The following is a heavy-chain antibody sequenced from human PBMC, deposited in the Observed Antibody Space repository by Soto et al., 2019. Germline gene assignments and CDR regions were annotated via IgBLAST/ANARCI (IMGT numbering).Heavy chain of an antibody. CDR1: GFRFDDYA. D-gene: IGHD5-18*01. CDR3: AKGKGTGYSYPHDYSDS. V-gene: IGHV3-9*01. CDR2: IVWNSEIR. J-gene: IGHJ4*02. Sequence: EVQLVESGGGLVQPGRSLTLSCAASGFRFDDYAMHWVRQAPGKGLEWVSGIVWNSEIRGYADSVKGRLTIFRDNAKNTLYLQMNSLRAEDTAQYFCAKGKGTGYSYPHDYSDSWGQGTLVTVSS.